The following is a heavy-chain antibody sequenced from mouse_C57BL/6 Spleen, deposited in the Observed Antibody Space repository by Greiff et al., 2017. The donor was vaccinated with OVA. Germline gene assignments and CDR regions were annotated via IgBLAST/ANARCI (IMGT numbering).Heavy chain of an antibody. J-gene: IGHJ3*01. CDR3: ARHDSDCDGGFAY. D-gene: IGHD2-4*01. V-gene: IGHV1-52*01. CDR2: IDPSDSDT. CDR1: GYTFTSYW. Sequence: QVQLQQPGAELVRPGSSVKLSCKASGYTFTSYWMHWVKQRPIQGLEWIGNIDPSDSDTHYNQKFKDKATLTVDKSSSTAYMQLSSLTSEDLAVYYCARHDSDCDGGFAYWGQGTLVTVSA.